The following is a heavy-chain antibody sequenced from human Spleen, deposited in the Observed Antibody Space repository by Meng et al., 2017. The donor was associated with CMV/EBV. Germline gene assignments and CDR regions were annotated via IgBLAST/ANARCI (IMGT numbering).Heavy chain of an antibody. CDR1: GVTSSTYG. CDR3: ARDDTTGYYYFDS. V-gene: IGHV3-7*01. Sequence: AASGVTSSTYGMSWVRQAPGKGLEWVANIDQYGSEKYFVDSVKGRFTISRDNAKNSLYLQMSSLRAEDTAVYYCARDDTTGYYYFDSWGQGTLVTVSS. CDR2: IDQYGSEK. D-gene: IGHD3-22*01. J-gene: IGHJ4*02.